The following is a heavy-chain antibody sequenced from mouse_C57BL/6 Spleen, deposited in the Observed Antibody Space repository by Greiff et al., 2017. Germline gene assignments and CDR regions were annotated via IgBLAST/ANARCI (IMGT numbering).Heavy chain of an antibody. D-gene: IGHD1-1*02. J-gene: IGHJ2*01. CDR1: GFTFSNYR. V-gene: IGHV13-2*01. CDR2: ITVKSDDSEA. Sequence: VQLVETGAGLVRPGTSLKLSCVTSGFTFSNYRMHWLRQPPGQRLEWIAVITVKSDDSEANYAESVKGTFAISRDDSKSSVYLEMNRLREEDTDTYVCSREDGDFDYWGQGTTLTVSS. CDR3: SREDGDFDY.